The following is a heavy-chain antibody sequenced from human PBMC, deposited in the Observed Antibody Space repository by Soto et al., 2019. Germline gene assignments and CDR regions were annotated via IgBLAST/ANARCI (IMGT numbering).Heavy chain of an antibody. CDR2: TYYRSKWYN. V-gene: IGHV6-1*01. CDR3: LRGTSSGWTFFYY. Sequence: SQTLSLTCASSGDSVSSNSAAWNWIRQSPSRGLEWLGRTYYRSKWYNDYAVSVKSRITINPDTSKNQFSLQLNSVTPEDTAVYYFLRGTSSGWTFFYYWGQRTLVTVSS. J-gene: IGHJ4*01. CDR1: GDSVSSNSAA. D-gene: IGHD6-19*01.